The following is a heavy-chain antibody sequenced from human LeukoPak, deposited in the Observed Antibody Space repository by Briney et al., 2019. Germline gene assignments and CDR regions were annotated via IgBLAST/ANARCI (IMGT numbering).Heavy chain of an antibody. J-gene: IGHJ3*02. CDR1: GYTFTSYD. CDR2: MNPNSGNT. V-gene: IGHV1-8*01. CDR3: ARGDVYGGNSRHAFDI. Sequence: ASVKVSCKASGYTFTSYDINWVRQATGQGLEWMGWMNPNSGNTGYAQKFQGRVTMTRNTSISTAYMELSGLRSEDTAVYYCARGDVYGGNSRHAFDIWGQGTMVTVSS. D-gene: IGHD4-23*01.